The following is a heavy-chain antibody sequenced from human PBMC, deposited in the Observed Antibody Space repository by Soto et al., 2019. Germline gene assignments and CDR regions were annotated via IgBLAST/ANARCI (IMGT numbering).Heavy chain of an antibody. D-gene: IGHD5-18*01. CDR2: INSDGSST. CDR1: GFTFSSYW. J-gene: IGHJ6*02. CDR3: ARVRIQLWYYYYGMDV. Sequence: PGGSLRLSCAASGFTFSSYWMHWVRQAPGKGLVWVSRINSDGSSTSYADSVKGRFTISRDNAKNTLYLQMNSLRAEDTAVYYCARVRIQLWYYYYGMDVWGQGXTVTVSS. V-gene: IGHV3-74*01.